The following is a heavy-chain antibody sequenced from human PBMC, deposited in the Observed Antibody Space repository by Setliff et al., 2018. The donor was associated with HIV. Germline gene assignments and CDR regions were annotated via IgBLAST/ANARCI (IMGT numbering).Heavy chain of an antibody. V-gene: IGHV3-53*01. CDR1: GFTVSDTH. Sequence: CAASGFTVSDTHMTWVRQAPGKGLEWVSFIYSDGRTYYAESVKGRFTISRDDSKNTLYLQMHSLRVEDTAAYYCAKGVKWLDPWGQGIQVTVSS. J-gene: IGHJ5*02. D-gene: IGHD3-16*01. CDR3: AKGVKWLDP. CDR2: IYSDGRT.